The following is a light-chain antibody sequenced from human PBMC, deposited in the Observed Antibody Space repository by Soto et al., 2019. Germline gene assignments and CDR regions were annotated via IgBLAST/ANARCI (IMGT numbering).Light chain of an antibody. CDR1: QSISSW. Sequence: DIQMTQSPSTLSASVGDRVTITCRASQSISSWLAWYQQKPGKAPKLLIYDASSLESGVPSRFSGSGSGTEFTLTISSLQPDDFATYYCQQYNSYLTFGQRTKVDIK. V-gene: IGKV1-5*01. CDR3: QQYNSYLT. J-gene: IGKJ1*01. CDR2: DAS.